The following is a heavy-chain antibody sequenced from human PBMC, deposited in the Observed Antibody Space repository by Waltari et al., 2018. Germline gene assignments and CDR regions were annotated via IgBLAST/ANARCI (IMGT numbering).Heavy chain of an antibody. D-gene: IGHD2-8*02. J-gene: IGHJ4*02. CDR1: GYSISSGYY. CDR2: IYHSGST. V-gene: IGHV4-38-2*01. CDR3: ARPLGTVDDY. Sequence: QVQLQESGPGLVKPSETLSLTCAVSGYSISSGYYWGWIRQPPGKGLEWIGSIYHSGSTYYNPSLKSRVTISVDTSKNQFSLKLSSVTAADTAVYYCARPLGTVDDYWGQGTLVTVS.